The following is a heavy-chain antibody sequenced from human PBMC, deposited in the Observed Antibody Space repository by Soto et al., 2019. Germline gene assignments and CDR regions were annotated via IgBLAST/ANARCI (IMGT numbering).Heavy chain of an antibody. Sequence: SAPLSRPPAGDTFHGSRSSWRGQGPSQLLDWVGVIIPLYGTVNYARKFQGRVWITAEKSTSTGYMDLHSLRSDDTAVYYCARVRVIRGVILRHCGCWGLGTRVTVS. D-gene: IGHD3-10*01. J-gene: IGHJ4*02. CDR2: IIPLYGTV. CDR1: GDTFHGSR. V-gene: IGHV1-69*06. CDR3: ARVRVIRGVILRHCGC.